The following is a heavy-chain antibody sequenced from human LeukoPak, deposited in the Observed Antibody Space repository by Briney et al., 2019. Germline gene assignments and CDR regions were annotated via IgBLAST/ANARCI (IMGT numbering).Heavy chain of an antibody. CDR1: GGSISSYY. CDR3: ARSKDAAAPWYFDY. D-gene: IGHD2-2*01. Sequence: NSSETLSLTCTVSGGSISSYYWSWIRQPPGKGLEWIGYIYYSGSTNYNPSLKSRVTISVDTSKNQFSLKLSSVTAADTAVYYCARSKDAAAPWYFDYWGQGTLVTVSS. J-gene: IGHJ4*02. V-gene: IGHV4-59*08. CDR2: IYYSGST.